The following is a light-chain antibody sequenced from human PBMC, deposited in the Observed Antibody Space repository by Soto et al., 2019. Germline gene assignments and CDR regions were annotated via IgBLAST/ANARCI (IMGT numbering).Light chain of an antibody. CDR3: QQYNNWPPWT. J-gene: IGKJ1*01. CDR1: QILSSN. Sequence: IVLTQSPGTLSLSPGEGATLSCRASQILSSNYLAWYQQKPGQAPRLLIYGASTRATAIPARFSGSGSETEFTLTISSLQSEDSAVYYCQQYNNWPPWTFGQGTKVDIK. V-gene: IGKV3-15*01. CDR2: GAS.